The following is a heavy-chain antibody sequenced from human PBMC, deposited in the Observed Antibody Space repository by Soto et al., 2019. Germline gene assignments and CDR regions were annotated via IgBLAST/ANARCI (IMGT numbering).Heavy chain of an antibody. D-gene: IGHD6-13*01. V-gene: IGHV3-15*01. CDR3: SVDIAAAGTGY. Sequence: LSCAASGFTFSNAWMSWVRQAPGKGLEWVGRIKSKTDGGTTDYAAPVKGRFTISRDDSKNTLYLQMNSLKTEDTAVYYCSVDIAAAGTGYWGQGTLVTVSS. J-gene: IGHJ4*02. CDR1: GFTFSNAW. CDR2: IKSKTDGGTT.